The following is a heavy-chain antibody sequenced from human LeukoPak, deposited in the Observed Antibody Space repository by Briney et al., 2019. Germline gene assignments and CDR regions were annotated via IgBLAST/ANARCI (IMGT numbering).Heavy chain of an antibody. J-gene: IGHJ6*03. D-gene: IGHD2-2*01. CDR1: GYTFTSYG. V-gene: IGHV1-18*01. CDR2: ISAYNGNT. Sequence: ASVKVSCKASGYTFTSYGISWVRQAPGQGLEWMGWISAYNGNTNYAQKLQGRVTMTTDTSTSTAYMELRSLRSDDTAVYYCARDWGCSSTSCSVEGIYYYYMDVRGKGTTVTVSS. CDR3: ARDWGCSSTSCSVEGIYYYYMDV.